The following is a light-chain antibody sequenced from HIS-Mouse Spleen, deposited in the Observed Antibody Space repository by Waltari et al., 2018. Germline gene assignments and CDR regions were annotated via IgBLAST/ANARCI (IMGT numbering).Light chain of an antibody. CDR1: QDIRNY. CDR2: DAS. Sequence: DIQMTQSPSSLSASVGDRVTITCQASQDIRNYLNWYQQKPGKAPKLLIYDASNLETGVPSRFSGSGSGTDFTFTISSLQPEVIATYYCQQYDNLHRLTFGPGTKVDIK. J-gene: IGKJ3*01. V-gene: IGKV1-33*01. CDR3: QQYDNLHRLT.